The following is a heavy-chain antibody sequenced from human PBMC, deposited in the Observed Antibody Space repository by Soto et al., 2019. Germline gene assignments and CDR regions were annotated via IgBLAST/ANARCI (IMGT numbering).Heavy chain of an antibody. CDR2: ISGSGGST. CDR3: ASDLMITFGGVIVTEYYYYYMDV. V-gene: IGHV3-23*01. D-gene: IGHD3-16*02. CDR1: GFTFSSYA. Sequence: GGSLRLSCAASGFTFSSYAMSWVRQAPGKGLEWVSAISGSGGSTYYADSVKGRFTISRDNSKNTLYLQMNSLRAEDTAVYYCASDLMITFGGVIVTEYYYYYMDVWGKGTTVTVSS. J-gene: IGHJ6*03.